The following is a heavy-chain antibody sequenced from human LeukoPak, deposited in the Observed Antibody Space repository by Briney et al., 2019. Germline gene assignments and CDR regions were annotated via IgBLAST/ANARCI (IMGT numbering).Heavy chain of an antibody. Sequence: GGSLRLSCSASGFIFSSYAMHWVRQAPGKGLEWVAVISYDGSNKYYADSAKGRFTISRDNSKNTLYLQMNSLRAEDTAVYYCAREMATITYFDYWGQGTLVTVSS. CDR2: ISYDGSNK. D-gene: IGHD5-24*01. CDR1: GFIFSSYA. CDR3: AREMATITYFDY. J-gene: IGHJ4*02. V-gene: IGHV3-30*04.